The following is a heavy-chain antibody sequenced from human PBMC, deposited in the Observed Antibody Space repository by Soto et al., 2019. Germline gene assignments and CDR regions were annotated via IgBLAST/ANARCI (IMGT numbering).Heavy chain of an antibody. CDR2: IFPGDAET. D-gene: IGHD5-12*01. J-gene: IGHJ6*02. V-gene: IGHV5-51*01. CDR3: ATPGGFGMDV. Sequence: GESLKISCQGSGYNFATHWIGWVRHKAGKGLEWMGFIFPGDAETRYSPSFQGHITISADKSISIAYLRWSSLEASDTGMYYCATPGGFGMDVWGQGTTVTVSS. CDR1: GYNFATHW.